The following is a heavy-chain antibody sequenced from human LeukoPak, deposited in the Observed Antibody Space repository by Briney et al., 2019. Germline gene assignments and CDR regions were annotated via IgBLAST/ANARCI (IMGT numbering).Heavy chain of an antibody. D-gene: IGHD6-19*01. J-gene: IGHJ1*01. CDR2: IYYSGST. CDR3: ARGVTGGWYGDFQH. Sequence: SETLSLTCTVSGGSINTYFWSWIRQPPGKGLEWIGYIYYSGSTNYNPSLKSRVTISVDTSKNQFSLKLSSVTAGDTAVYYCARGVTGGWYGDFQHWGQGTLVTVSS. CDR1: GGSINTYF. V-gene: IGHV4-59*01.